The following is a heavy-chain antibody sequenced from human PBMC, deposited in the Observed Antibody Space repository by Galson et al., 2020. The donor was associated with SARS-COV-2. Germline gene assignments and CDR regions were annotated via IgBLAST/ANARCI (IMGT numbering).Heavy chain of an antibody. J-gene: IGHJ4*02. D-gene: IGHD3-16*02. CDR1: GFTFSSYA. CDR3: ARDLGGVIDFGDY. Sequence: GESLKISCAASGFTFSSYAMHWVRQAPGKGLEWLAVISYDGSNKYYADSVKGRFTIPRDNSKNTLYLQMNNLRAEDTAVYYCARDLGGVIDFGDYWGQGTLVTVSS. V-gene: IGHV3-30-3*01. CDR2: ISYDGSNK.